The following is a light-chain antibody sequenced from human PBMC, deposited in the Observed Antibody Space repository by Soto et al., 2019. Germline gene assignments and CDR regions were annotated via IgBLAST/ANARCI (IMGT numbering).Light chain of an antibody. V-gene: IGKV1D-12*01. J-gene: IGKJ5*01. Sequence: DIQMTQSPSSVSASVGDRVTITCRASQGMSSWLAWYQQKPGKAPKLLIYATSSLQSGVPSRFSGIGSETYFTLTISTLQPENFATHYCRQSNSFPLTFGQG. CDR3: RQSNSFPLT. CDR2: ATS. CDR1: QGMSSW.